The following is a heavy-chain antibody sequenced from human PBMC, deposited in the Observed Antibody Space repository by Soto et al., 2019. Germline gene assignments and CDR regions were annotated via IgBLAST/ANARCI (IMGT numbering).Heavy chain of an antibody. D-gene: IGHD5-18*01. CDR1: GYTFTSYA. Sequence: AASVKVSCKASGYTFTSYAMHWVRQAPGQRLEWMGWINAGNGNTKYSQKFQGRVTITRDTSASTAYMELSSLRSEDTAVYYCARDPQRNLDTAMVTVEYYYGYWGQGTLVTVSS. CDR2: INAGNGNT. CDR3: ARDPQRNLDTAMVTVEYYYGY. J-gene: IGHJ4*02. V-gene: IGHV1-3*01.